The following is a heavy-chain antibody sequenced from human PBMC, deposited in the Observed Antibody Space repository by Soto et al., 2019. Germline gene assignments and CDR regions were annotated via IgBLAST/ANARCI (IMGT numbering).Heavy chain of an antibody. V-gene: IGHV4-4*02. J-gene: IGHJ6*02. D-gene: IGHD6-19*01. CDR1: GGSISSSNW. CDR3: ARDKASSGWYRLNYGMDV. Sequence: PSETLSLTCAVSGGSISSSNWWSWVRQPPGKGLEWIGEIYHSGSTNYNPSLKSRVTISVDKSKNQFSLKLSSVTAADTAVYYCARDKASSGWYRLNYGMDVWGQGTTVTSP. CDR2: IYHSGST.